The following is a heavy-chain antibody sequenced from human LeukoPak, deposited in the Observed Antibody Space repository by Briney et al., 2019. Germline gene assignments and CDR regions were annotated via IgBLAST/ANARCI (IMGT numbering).Heavy chain of an antibody. J-gene: IGHJ4*02. D-gene: IGHD3-22*01. Sequence: GGSLRLSCAASGFTFSSYAMSWVRQARGKELEWVSTISGSGGSTYYADSVKGRFTISRDNSKNTLYLQMNSLRAEDTAVYYCAKDPSYYYDNSGYYSFDYWGQGTLVTVSS. CDR1: GFTFSSYA. V-gene: IGHV3-23*01. CDR2: ISGSGGST. CDR3: AKDPSYYYDNSGYYSFDY.